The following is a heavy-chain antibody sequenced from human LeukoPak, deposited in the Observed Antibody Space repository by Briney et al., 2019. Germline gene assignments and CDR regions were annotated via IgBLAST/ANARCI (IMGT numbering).Heavy chain of an antibody. CDR3: ARRKWESPAFDI. D-gene: IGHD1-26*01. V-gene: IGHV4-59*01. CDR1: GGSISGYY. Sequence: SAPLSLTCTVSGGSISGYYLNWIRQPPGKGLEWIGYIYYSGNTNYNPSLKSRVTISVDTSKNQFSLKLTSVTAADTAVYYCARRKWESPAFDIWGQGTMVTVSS. J-gene: IGHJ3*02. CDR2: IYYSGNT.